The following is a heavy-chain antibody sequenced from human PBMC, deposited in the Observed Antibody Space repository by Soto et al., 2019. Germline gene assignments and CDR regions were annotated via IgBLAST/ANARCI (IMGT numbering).Heavy chain of an antibody. J-gene: IGHJ4*02. CDR1: GDSVISNNYY. CDR3: ARDVNDSSGSQGFDY. Sequence: SETLSLTCTVIGDSVISNNYYWIWIRQRPGKGLEWIGYIHYSGDSYDNPSLTSRITMSMDVSKNQFSLNLRSVTAADTAIYYCARDVNDSSGSQGFDYWGQGTLVTVSS. D-gene: IGHD3-22*01. V-gene: IGHV4-31*03. CDR2: IHYSGDS.